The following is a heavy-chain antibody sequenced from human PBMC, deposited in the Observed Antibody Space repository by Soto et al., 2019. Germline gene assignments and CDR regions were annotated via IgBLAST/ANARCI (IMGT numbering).Heavy chain of an antibody. V-gene: IGHV1-2*04. D-gene: IGHD3-22*01. CDR1: GYTFTGYY. Sequence: ASVKVSCKASGYTFTGYYMHWVRQAPGQGLEWMGWINPNCGGTNYAQKFQGWVTMTRDTSISTAYMELSRLRSDDTAVYYCARGYRDSSGYVYWGQGTLVTVSS. CDR2: INPNCGGT. CDR3: ARGYRDSSGYVY. J-gene: IGHJ4*02.